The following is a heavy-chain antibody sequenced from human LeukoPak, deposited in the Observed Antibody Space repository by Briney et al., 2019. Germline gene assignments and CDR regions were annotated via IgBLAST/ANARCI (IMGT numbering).Heavy chain of an antibody. CDR3: ARGPPPYDAQYYYGSGSYY. D-gene: IGHD3-10*01. CDR2: IKQDGSEK. Sequence: PGGSLRLSCAVSGFTFSSYWMSWVRQAPGKGLEWVANIKQDGSEKYYVDSVKGRFTISRDNAKNSLYLQMNSLRAEDTAVYYCARGPPPYDAQYYYGSGSYYWGQGTLVTVSS. V-gene: IGHV3-7*03. J-gene: IGHJ4*02. CDR1: GFTFSSYW.